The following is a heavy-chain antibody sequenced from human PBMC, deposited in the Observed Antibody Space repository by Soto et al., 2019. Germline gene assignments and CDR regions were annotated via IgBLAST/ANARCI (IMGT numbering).Heavy chain of an antibody. CDR3: AEGGSTSCPYFDY. V-gene: IGHV4-34*01. CDR2: INHSGST. Sequence: SETLSLTCAVYGGSFSGYYWSWIRQPPGKGLEWIGEINHSGSTNYNPSLKSRVTISVDTSKNQFSLKLSSVTAADTAVYYCAEGGSTSCPYFDYWGQGTLVTVSS. CDR1: GGSFSGYY. J-gene: IGHJ4*02. D-gene: IGHD2-2*01.